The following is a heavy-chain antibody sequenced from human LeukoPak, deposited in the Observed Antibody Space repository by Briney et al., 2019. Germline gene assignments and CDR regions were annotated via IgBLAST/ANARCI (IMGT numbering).Heavy chain of an antibody. CDR2: IYPGDSDT. D-gene: IGHD3-22*01. V-gene: IGHV5-51*01. CDR3: ARREYYDSSGYLVNAFDI. CDR1: GYSFTSYW. Sequence: GESLQISSKGSGYSFTSYWIGWVRPMPGKGLEWMGIIYPGDSDTRYSPSFQCQVTISADKSISTAYLQWSSLKASDTAMYYCARREYYDSSGYLVNAFDIWGQGTMVTVSS. J-gene: IGHJ3*02.